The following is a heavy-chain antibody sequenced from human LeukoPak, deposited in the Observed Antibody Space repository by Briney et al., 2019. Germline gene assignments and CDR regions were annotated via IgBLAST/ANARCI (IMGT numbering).Heavy chain of an antibody. CDR1: GYTFTNYG. CDR3: ARAGEYYFDY. D-gene: IGHD3-10*01. Sequence: ASVKVSCKASGYTFTNYGVSWVRQAPGQGLEWMGIINPSGGSTSYAQKFQGRVTMTRDTSTSTVYMELSSLRSEDTAVYYCARAGEYYFDYWGQGTLVTVSS. CDR2: INPSGGST. J-gene: IGHJ4*02. V-gene: IGHV1-46*01.